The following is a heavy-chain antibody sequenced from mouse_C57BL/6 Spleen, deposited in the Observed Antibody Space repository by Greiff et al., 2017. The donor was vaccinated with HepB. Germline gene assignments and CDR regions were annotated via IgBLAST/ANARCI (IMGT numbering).Heavy chain of an antibody. CDR3: TRVSGYYGSSYFDY. CDR2: ISSGGDYI. CDR1: GFTFSSYA. D-gene: IGHD1-1*01. Sequence: EVKLVESGAGLVKPGGSLKLSCAASGFTFSSYAMSWVRQTPEKRLEWVAYISSGGDYIYYADTVKGRFTISRDNARNTLYLQMSSLKSEDTAMYYCTRVSGYYGSSYFDYWGQGTTLTVSS. V-gene: IGHV5-9-1*02. J-gene: IGHJ2*01.